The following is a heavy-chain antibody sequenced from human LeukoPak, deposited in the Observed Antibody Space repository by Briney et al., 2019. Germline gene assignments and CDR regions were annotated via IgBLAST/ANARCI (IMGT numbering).Heavy chain of an antibody. CDR2: INSDGSST. Sequence: GGSLRLSCAASGFNFSSYWMHWVRQAPGNGLVWVSRINSDGSSTSYADSVKGRFTISRDNAKNTLYLQMNSLRAEDTAVYYCARGDSSGYYYSSFGYWGKGTLVTVSS. J-gene: IGHJ4*02. CDR1: GFNFSSYW. CDR3: ARGDSSGYYYSSFGY. D-gene: IGHD3-22*01. V-gene: IGHV3-74*01.